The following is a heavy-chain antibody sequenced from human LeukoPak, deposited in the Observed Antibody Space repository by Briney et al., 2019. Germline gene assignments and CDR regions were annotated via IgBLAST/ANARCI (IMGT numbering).Heavy chain of an antibody. V-gene: IGHV4-39*07. Sequence: SETLSLTCTVSGGSISSGGYYWSWIRQPPGKGLEWIGEIYHSGSTNCNPSLKSRVTISVDKSKNQFSLKLSSVTAADTAVYYCARVVWAYDYWGQGTLVTVSS. D-gene: IGHD7-27*01. J-gene: IGHJ4*02. CDR3: ARVVWAYDY. CDR1: GGSISSGGYY. CDR2: IYHSGST.